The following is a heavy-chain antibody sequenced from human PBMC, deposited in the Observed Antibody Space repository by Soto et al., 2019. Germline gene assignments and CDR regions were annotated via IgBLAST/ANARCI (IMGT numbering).Heavy chain of an antibody. V-gene: IGHV1-69*02. D-gene: IGHD2-2*01. CDR1: GGTFSSYT. CDR3: ASNPCSSTSCHHVENWFDP. J-gene: IGHJ5*02. CDR2: IIPILGIA. Sequence: QVQLVQSGAEVQKPGSSVKVSCKASGGTFSSYTISWVRQAPGQGLEWMGRIIPILGIANYAQKFQGRVTITADKSTSTAYMELSSLRSEDTAVYYCASNPCSSTSCHHVENWFDPWGQGTLVTVSS.